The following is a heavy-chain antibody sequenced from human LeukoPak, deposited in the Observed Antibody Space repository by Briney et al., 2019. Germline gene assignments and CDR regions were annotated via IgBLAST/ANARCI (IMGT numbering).Heavy chain of an antibody. Sequence: GGSLRLSCAASGFTFSNAWMSWVRQAPGKGLGWVGRIKSKTDGGTTDYAAPVKGRFTISRDDSKDTLYLQMSSLKTEDTAVYYCSTTYYFDSSGRLWDYWGQGTLVTVSS. D-gene: IGHD3-22*01. CDR2: IKSKTDGGTT. V-gene: IGHV3-15*01. J-gene: IGHJ4*02. CDR3: STTYYFDSSGRLWDY. CDR1: GFTFSNAW.